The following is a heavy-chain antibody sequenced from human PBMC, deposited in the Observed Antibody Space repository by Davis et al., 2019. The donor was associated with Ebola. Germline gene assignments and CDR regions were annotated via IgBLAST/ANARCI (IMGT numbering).Heavy chain of an antibody. Sequence: ASVKVSCKASGYTFTGYYMHWVRQAPGQGLEWMGWINPNSGGTNYAQKFQGWVTMTRDTSISTAYMELSRLRSDDTAVYYCAREGNYYDSSGEYFDYWGQGTLVTVSS. CDR3: AREGNYYDSSGEYFDY. CDR1: GYTFTGYY. CDR2: INPNSGGT. V-gene: IGHV1-2*04. J-gene: IGHJ4*02. D-gene: IGHD3-22*01.